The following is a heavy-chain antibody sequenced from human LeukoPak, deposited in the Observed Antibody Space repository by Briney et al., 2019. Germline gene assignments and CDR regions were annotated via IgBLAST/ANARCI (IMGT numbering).Heavy chain of an antibody. J-gene: IGHJ4*02. CDR2: INHSGST. Sequence: SETLSLTCAVYGGSFSGYYWSWIRQPPGKGLEWIGEINHSGSTNYNPSLKSRVTISVDTSKNQFSLKLSSVTAADTAVYYCAKVPARGSGYYTPPDYWGQGTLVTVSS. D-gene: IGHD3-22*01. CDR1: GGSFSGYY. CDR3: AKVPARGSGYYTPPDY. V-gene: IGHV4-34*01.